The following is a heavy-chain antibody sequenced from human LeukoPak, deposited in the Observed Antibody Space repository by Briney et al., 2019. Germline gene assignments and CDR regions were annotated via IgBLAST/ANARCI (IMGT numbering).Heavy chain of an antibody. CDR2: IKQDGSEK. D-gene: IGHD6-13*01. J-gene: IGHJ4*02. V-gene: IGHV3-7*01. CDR3: ARDSGYSSSWYFGIFDY. Sequence: GGSLRLSCAASGFTFSSYWMSWVRQAPGKGLEWVANIKQDGSEKYYVDSVKGRFTISRDNAKNSLYLQMNSLRAEDTAGYYCARDSGYSSSWYFGIFDYWGQGTLVTVSS. CDR1: GFTFSSYW.